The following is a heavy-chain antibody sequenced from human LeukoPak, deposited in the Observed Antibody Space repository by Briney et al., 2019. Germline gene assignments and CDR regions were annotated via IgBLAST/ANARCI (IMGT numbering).Heavy chain of an antibody. Sequence: GGSLRLSCAASGFTVSSNYMSWVRQAPGKGLEWASVIYSGGSTYYADSVKGRFTISRDNSKNTLYLQMNSLRAEDTAVYYCARASGLLLHYYMDVWGKGTTVTISS. CDR3: ARASGLLLHYYMDV. J-gene: IGHJ6*03. V-gene: IGHV3-66*01. D-gene: IGHD5/OR15-5a*01. CDR2: IYSGGST. CDR1: GFTVSSNY.